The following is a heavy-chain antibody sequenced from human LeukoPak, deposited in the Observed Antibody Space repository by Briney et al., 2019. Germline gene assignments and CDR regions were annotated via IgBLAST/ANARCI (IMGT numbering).Heavy chain of an antibody. V-gene: IGHV1-18*01. J-gene: IGHJ4*02. Sequence: GASVKVSCKASGYIFTTYGVSWVRQAPGQGLEWMGWISAYNGNTDYPQKPQGRVTVTTDTSTSTAYMELRSLRSDDTAVYYCARGIYSDYWGQGTLATVSS. CDR1: GYIFTTYG. CDR3: ARGIYSDY. CDR2: ISAYNGNT.